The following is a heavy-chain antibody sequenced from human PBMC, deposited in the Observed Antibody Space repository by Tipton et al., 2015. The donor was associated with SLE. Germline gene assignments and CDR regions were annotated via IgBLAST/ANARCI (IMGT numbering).Heavy chain of an antibody. V-gene: IGHV4-39*07. CDR3: AKTELIGNTND. CDR1: GGSISSSSYY. CDR2: IHYSGTT. D-gene: IGHD1-7*01. Sequence: TLSLTCTVSGGSISSSSYYWTWIRQPPGKGLEWIGSIHYSGTTYYNPSLKSRITISVDTSKNQFSLKLTSVTAADTAVYYCAKTELIGNTNDWGQGTLVTVSS. J-gene: IGHJ4*02.